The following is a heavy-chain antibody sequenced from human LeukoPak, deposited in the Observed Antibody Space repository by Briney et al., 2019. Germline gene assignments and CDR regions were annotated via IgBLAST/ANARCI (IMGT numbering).Heavy chain of an antibody. CDR1: GGSISSYY. V-gene: IGHV4-59*01. CDR3: VRYIGYCSGGSCYRTNYYYYYGMDV. CDR2: IYYSGST. Sequence: SETLSLTCTVSGGSISSYYWSWIRQPPGKGLEWIGYIYYSGSTNYNPSLKSRVTISVDTFKNQFSLKLSSVTAAGTAVYYCVRYIGYCSGGSCYRTNYYYYYGMDVWGQGTTVTVSS. J-gene: IGHJ6*02. D-gene: IGHD2-15*01.